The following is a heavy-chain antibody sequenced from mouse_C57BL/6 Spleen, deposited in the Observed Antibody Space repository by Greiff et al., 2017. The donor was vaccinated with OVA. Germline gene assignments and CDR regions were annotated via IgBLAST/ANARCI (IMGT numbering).Heavy chain of an antibody. J-gene: IGHJ1*03. CDR3: ARNYGSDWYFDV. D-gene: IGHD1-1*01. CDR1: GYAFSSSW. CDR2: IYTGDGDT. Sequence: QVQLQQSGPELVKPGASVKISCKASGYAFSSSWMNWVKQRPGTGLEWIGRIYTGDGDTNYNGKFKGKATMTADKSSSTAYMQLSSLTSEDSAVYFCARNYGSDWYFDVWGTGTTVTVSS. V-gene: IGHV1-82*01.